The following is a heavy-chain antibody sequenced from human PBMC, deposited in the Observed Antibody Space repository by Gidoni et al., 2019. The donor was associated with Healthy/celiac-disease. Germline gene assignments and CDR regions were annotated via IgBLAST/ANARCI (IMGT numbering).Heavy chain of an antibody. D-gene: IGHD3-10*01. CDR2: ISAYTGNT. CDR1: GYTFTSSG. Sequence: VQLVQSGAAGEKPGASAEVSCKASGYTFTSSGISWVRPAPGQGLEWMGWISAYTGNTNDAQKLQGRVTMTTDTSTSTAYMALRSRRSDDTAVYYWARDWDMVRGVIIGYGPLGQGTLVPVSS. V-gene: IGHV1-18*01. CDR3: ARDWDMVRGVIIGYGP. J-gene: IGHJ5*02.